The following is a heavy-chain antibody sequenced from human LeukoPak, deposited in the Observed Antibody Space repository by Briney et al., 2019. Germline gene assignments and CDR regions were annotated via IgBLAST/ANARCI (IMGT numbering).Heavy chain of an antibody. J-gene: IGHJ3*02. Sequence: ASVKVSCKVSGYTPTELSMHWVRQAPGRGLEWMGGFDPEDGETIYAQKFQGRVTMTEDTSTDTAYMELSSLRSEDTAVYYCATDGYSSGWYPPVRPVGAFDIWGQGTMVTVSS. D-gene: IGHD6-19*01. CDR3: ATDGYSSGWYPPVRPVGAFDI. V-gene: IGHV1-24*01. CDR1: GYTPTELS. CDR2: FDPEDGET.